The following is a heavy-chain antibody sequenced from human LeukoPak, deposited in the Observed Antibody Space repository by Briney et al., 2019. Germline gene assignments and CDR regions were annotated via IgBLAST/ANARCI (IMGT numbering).Heavy chain of an antibody. Sequence: ASVKVSCKASGHTFTSYGSSWVRQAPGQGVEWMGWISAYNGNTKYAQRVQGRVTMTTDTSTSTAYMELRSLRSDDTAVYYCARDGVRDYNWNDFASNWFDPWGQGTLVTVSS. CDR3: ARDGVRDYNWNDFASNWFDP. D-gene: IGHD1-1*01. J-gene: IGHJ5*02. CDR1: GHTFTSYG. V-gene: IGHV1-18*04. CDR2: ISAYNGNT.